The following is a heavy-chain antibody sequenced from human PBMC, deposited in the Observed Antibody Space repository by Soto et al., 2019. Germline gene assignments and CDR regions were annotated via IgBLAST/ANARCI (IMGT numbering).Heavy chain of an antibody. CDR1: GYGFTDYT. J-gene: IGHJ6*02. CDR3: ARNWARPRSVSYYNGMDV. CDR2: INPKTGGT. V-gene: IGHV1-2*04. Sequence: QVQLVQSGAEVKESGASVTVSCKPSGYGFTDYTIHWVRQAPGQGLEWMGWINPKTGGTEFAQKFQGCVTMARDTSSNTIYMEMKSLKSDDTAVYYCARNWARPRSVSYYNGMDVWGQGTTVIVSS. D-gene: IGHD7-27*01.